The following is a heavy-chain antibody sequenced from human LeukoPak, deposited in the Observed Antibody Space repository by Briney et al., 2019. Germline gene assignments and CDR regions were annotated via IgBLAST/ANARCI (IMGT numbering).Heavy chain of an antibody. CDR3: VKDHFNSSSWSPFDH. J-gene: IGHJ4*02. Sequence: GGSPRLSCATSGFTFYSHGMHWVRQAPGKGLEWVTFIRYDGSDKYYVDSVKGRFTVSRDNSKNTLYLQLTSLTTEDTALYYCVKDHFNSSSWSPFDHWGQGTLVTVSS. D-gene: IGHD6-13*01. CDR1: GFTFYSHG. CDR2: IRYDGSDK. V-gene: IGHV3-30*02.